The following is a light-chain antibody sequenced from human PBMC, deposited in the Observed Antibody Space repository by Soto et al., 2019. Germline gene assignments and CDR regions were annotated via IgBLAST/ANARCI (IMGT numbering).Light chain of an antibody. CDR1: QNINNY. J-gene: IGKJ1*01. CDR2: AAS. Sequence: QMTQSTSSLSASVGDRVTITCQASQNINNYLNWYQQKPGKAPKLLIYAASTLQSGVPSRFSGSGSGTDFTLTISCLQSEDFATYYCQQYYSYPRTFGQRTKVDI. CDR3: QQYYSYPRT. V-gene: IGKV1-16*01.